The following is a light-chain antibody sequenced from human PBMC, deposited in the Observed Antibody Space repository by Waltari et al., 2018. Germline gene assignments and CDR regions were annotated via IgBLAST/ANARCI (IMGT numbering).Light chain of an antibody. CDR1: QSISNW. CDR2: KAS. J-gene: IGKJ4*01. Sequence: TQSPSTLSASVGDRFTITCRASQSISNWLAWYQQKPGKAPKLLIYKASTFESGVPSRFSGSGSGTEFTLTISSLQPDDFATYYCQQYNSYSLLTFGGGTKVEIK. CDR3: QQYNSYSLLT. V-gene: IGKV1-5*03.